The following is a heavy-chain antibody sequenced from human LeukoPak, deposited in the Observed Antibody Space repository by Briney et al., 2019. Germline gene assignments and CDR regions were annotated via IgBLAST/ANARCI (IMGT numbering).Heavy chain of an antibody. CDR1: GYTFTGYY. CDR3: ATPHLTYYYGSGSSSPFDY. J-gene: IGHJ4*02. V-gene: IGHV1-2*06. D-gene: IGHD3-10*01. CDR2: INPNSGGT. Sequence: ASVKVSCKASGYTFTGYYMHWVRQAPGQGLEWMGRINPNSGGTNYAQKFQGRVTMTRDTSISTAYVELSRLRSDDTAVYYCATPHLTYYYGSGSSSPFDYWGQGTLVTVSS.